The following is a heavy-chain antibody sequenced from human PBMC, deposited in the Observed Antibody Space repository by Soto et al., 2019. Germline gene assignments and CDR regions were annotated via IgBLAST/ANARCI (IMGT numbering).Heavy chain of an antibody. V-gene: IGHV1-69*13. CDR1: GGTFSSYA. CDR2: VIPIFGTA. Sequence: SVKVSCKASGGTFSSYAISWVRQAPGQGLEWMGGVIPIFGTANYAQKFQGRVTITADESTSTAYMELSSLRSEDTAVYYCARHHRFGEGYYYGMDVWGQGTTVTVSS. J-gene: IGHJ6*02. CDR3: ARHHRFGEGYYYGMDV. D-gene: IGHD3-10*01.